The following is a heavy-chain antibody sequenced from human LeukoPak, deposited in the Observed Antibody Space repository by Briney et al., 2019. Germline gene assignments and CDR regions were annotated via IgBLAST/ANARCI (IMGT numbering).Heavy chain of an antibody. J-gene: IGHJ3*02. CDR1: GFTFSSYA. CDR3: AKDWYSSSVTAFDI. Sequence: GGSLRLSCAASGFTFSSYAMSWVRQAPGGGLGWVSGIRGTGGSTYYGDSVKGRFTISRDNSKNPLLLQMNNLRGEDTAVYCCAKDWYSSSVTAFDIWGQGTLVTVSS. D-gene: IGHD6-13*01. V-gene: IGHV3-23*01. CDR2: IRGTGGST.